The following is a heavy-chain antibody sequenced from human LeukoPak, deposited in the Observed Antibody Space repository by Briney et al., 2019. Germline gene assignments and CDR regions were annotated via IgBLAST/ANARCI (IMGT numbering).Heavy chain of an antibody. J-gene: IGHJ6*03. V-gene: IGHV4-59*01. Sequence: SETLSLTCTVSGGSISSYYGSWIRQPPGKGLEWIGYIYYSGSTNYNPSLKSRVTISVDTSKNQFSLKLSSVTAADTAVYYCARDVPYYYYTDVWGKGTTVTVSS. CDR1: GGSISSYY. CDR3: ARDVPYYYYTDV. D-gene: IGHD6-6*01. CDR2: IYYSGST.